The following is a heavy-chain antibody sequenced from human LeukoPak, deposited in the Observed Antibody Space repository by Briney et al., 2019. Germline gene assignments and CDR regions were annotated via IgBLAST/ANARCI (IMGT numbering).Heavy chain of an antibody. D-gene: IGHD4-23*01. CDR2: IYYSGST. Sequence: SETLSLTCTVSSDSISSSSYYWGWIRQPPGKGLEWIGTIYYSGSTYYNPSLKSRVTISIDTSKNHFSLKLRSVSAADTAIYYCATSEGGGFFDYWGQGTPVTVSS. CDR3: ATSEGGGFFDY. CDR1: SDSISSSSYY. V-gene: IGHV4-39*02. J-gene: IGHJ4*02.